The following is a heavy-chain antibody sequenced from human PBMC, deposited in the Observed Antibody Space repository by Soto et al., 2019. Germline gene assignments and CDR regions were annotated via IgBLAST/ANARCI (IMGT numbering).Heavy chain of an antibody. CDR2: IIPIFGTA. CDR3: ARDPPVYYYYGMDV. CDR1: GGTFSSYA. V-gene: IGHV1-69*13. Sequence: ASVKVSCKASGGTFSSYAISRVRQAPGQGLEWMGGIIPIFGTANYARKFQGRVTITADESTSTAYMELSSLRSEDTAVYYCARDPPVYYYYGMDVWGQGTTVTVSS. J-gene: IGHJ6*02.